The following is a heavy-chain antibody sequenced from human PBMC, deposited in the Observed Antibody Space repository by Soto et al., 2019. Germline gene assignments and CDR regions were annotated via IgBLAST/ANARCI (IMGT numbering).Heavy chain of an antibody. Sequence: GGSLRLSCATSGFILSDCAMNWVRQAPGKGLEWVSYISSSSSVIDYADSVKGRFTVSRDNARNSLYLQMNSLRAEDTAVYYCARDLNLGSNWYYYIHVWSKRTTVTVS. CDR2: ISSSSSVI. J-gene: IGHJ6*03. CDR1: GFILSDCA. D-gene: IGHD1-1*01. V-gene: IGHV3-48*01. CDR3: ARDLNLGSNWYYYIHV.